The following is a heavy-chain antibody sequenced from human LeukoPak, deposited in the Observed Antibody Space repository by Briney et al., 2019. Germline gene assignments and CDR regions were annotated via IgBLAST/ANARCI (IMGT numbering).Heavy chain of an antibody. CDR2: IYYSGST. CDR1: GGSISSYY. CDR3: ARGWIQLWYWDY. Sequence: SETLSLTCTVSGGSISSYYWSWIRQPPGKGLEWIGYIYYSGSTNYNPSLKSRVTISVDTSKNQFSLKLSSVTAADTAVYYCARGWIQLWYWDYWGQGTLVTVSS. J-gene: IGHJ4*02. V-gene: IGHV4-59*01. D-gene: IGHD5-18*01.